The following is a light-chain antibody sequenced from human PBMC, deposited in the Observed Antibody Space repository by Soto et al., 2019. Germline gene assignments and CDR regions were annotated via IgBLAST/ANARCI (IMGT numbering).Light chain of an antibody. J-gene: IGKJ1*01. CDR2: AAS. CDR3: QQYGSLSWT. V-gene: IGKV3-20*01. Sequence: EIVLTQSPGTLSLSPGERATLSCRASQSVSSDSLAWYQQRPGQAPRLLIYAASSRATGIPDRFSGSGSGTDFTLTISRLEPEDFAMYYCQQYGSLSWTFGQGTKVDI. CDR1: QSVSSDS.